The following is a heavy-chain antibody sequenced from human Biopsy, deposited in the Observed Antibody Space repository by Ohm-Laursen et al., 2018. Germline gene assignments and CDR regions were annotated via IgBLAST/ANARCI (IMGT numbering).Heavy chain of an antibody. CDR1: GGTFSSYI. Sequence: SVKVSCKASGGTFSSYIFAWVRQAPGQRPEWMGDVMPFFGTAQYAPKLQGRVSMTADKTTYTAYMELTSLTSEDTAVYFCARHYYDTGGYNWFDPWGQGTLVTVSS. D-gene: IGHD3-22*01. CDR2: VMPFFGTA. J-gene: IGHJ5*02. V-gene: IGHV1-69*06. CDR3: ARHYYDTGGYNWFDP.